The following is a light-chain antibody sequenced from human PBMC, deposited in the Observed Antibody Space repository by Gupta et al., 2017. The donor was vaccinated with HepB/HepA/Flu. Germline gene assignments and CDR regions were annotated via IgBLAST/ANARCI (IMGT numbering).Light chain of an antibody. CDR1: SSDVGGYKY. CDR3: CSDAGSDTYV. CDR2: DVS. Sequence: SALTQPRSVSGSPGQSVSISCTGTSSDVGGYKYVSWYQQHPDKVPKLMIYDVSQRPAGVPDRFSGSQAGNTASLTISGLQAEEEADYYCCSDAGSDTYVFGSGTKVTVL. V-gene: IGLV2-11*01. J-gene: IGLJ1*01.